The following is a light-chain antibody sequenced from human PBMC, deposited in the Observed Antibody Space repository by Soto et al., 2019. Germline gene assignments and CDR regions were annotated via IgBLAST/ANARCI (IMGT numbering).Light chain of an antibody. CDR2: DAS. J-gene: IGKJ1*01. Sequence: IVMTQSAATLSVSPGERATLSCRASQSVSSNLAWYQQKPGQAPRLLIYDASTRATGIPDRFSGSGSETEFTLTISSLQSEDYAIYYCQQYNNWPPWTFGQGTKVDIK. V-gene: IGKV3-15*01. CDR1: QSVSSN. CDR3: QQYNNWPPWT.